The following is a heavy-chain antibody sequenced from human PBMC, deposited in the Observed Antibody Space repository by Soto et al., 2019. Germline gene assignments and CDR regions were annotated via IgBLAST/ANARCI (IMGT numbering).Heavy chain of an antibody. CDR2: IYYSGST. D-gene: IGHD2-21*01. CDR3: AASCVGCGGFNYYGMHV. CDR1: GGSISSGGYY. Sequence: QVQLQESGPGLVKPSQTLSLTCTVSGGSISSGGYYWSWIRQHPGKGLEWIGYIYYSGSTYYNPSLKSRVTISVDTSKNQFSLKLSSVTDADTAVYYCAASCVGCGGFNYYGMHVWGQGTTVTVSS. J-gene: IGHJ6*02. V-gene: IGHV4-31*03.